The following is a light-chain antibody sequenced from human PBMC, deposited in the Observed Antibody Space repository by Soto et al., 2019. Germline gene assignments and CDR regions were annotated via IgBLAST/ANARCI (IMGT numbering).Light chain of an antibody. J-gene: IGKJ1*01. CDR1: QSISSSY. CDR3: QQYGSSPRT. V-gene: IGKV3-20*01. CDR2: GAS. Sequence: EIVLTQSPGTLSLSPGERATLSCRASQSISSSYLAWYQQKPAQAPRLLIYGASSRATGIPDRFSGSGSGTEFTLTISRLEPEDSAVYYCQQYGSSPRTFGQGTKVEIK.